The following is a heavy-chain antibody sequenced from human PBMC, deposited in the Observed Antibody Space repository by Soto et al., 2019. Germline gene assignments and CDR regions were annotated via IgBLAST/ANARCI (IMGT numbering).Heavy chain of an antibody. Sequence: SETLSLTCTVSGGSISSGGYSWSWIRQPPGKGLEWIGYIYHSGSTYYNPSLKSRVTISVDTSKNQFSLKLSSVTAADTAVYYCASSYGHLSFASWGQGTLLTVSS. D-gene: IGHD4-17*01. CDR1: GGSISSGGYS. CDR2: IYHSGST. CDR3: ASSYGHLSFAS. J-gene: IGHJ4*02. V-gene: IGHV4-30-2*05.